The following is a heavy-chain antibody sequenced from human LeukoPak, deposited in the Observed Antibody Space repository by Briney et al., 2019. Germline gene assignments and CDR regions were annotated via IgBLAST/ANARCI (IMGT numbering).Heavy chain of an antibody. D-gene: IGHD3-16*01. CDR2: IYYSGST. J-gene: IGHJ4*02. CDR3: ARRRGRTFYFDY. V-gene: IGHV4-59*08. Sequence: SETLSLAWTVSGASLSSYYWSWIRQPPGNGLEWIGYIYYSGSTNYNPSLKSRVTISVEASKNQCSLRLSSVTAADTAVYYCARRRGRTFYFDYWGQGTLVTVSS. CDR1: GASLSSYY.